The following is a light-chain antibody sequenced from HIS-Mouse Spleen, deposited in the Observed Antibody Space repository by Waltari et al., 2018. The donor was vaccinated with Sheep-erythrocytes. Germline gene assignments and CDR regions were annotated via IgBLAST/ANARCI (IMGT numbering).Light chain of an antibody. CDR2: EVS. J-gene: IGLJ1*01. Sequence: QSALTQPRSVSGSPGPSVTISFTGTSSDVGGYHYVSLYQQHPGKAPKLMIYEVSKRPSGVPDGFSGSKSGNTASLTISGLQGGDGADYYGCLYAGSYNHVFATGTKVTVL. V-gene: IGLV2-11*01. CDR3: CLYAGSYNHV. CDR1: SSDVGGYHY.